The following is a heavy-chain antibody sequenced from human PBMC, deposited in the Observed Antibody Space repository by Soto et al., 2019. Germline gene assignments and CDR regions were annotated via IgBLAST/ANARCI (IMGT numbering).Heavy chain of an antibody. D-gene: IGHD3-22*01. CDR2: ISGSGGST. CDR1: GFTFSSYA. Sequence: PGGSLRLSCAASGFTFSSYAMSWVRQAPGKGLEWVSAISGSGGSTYYADSVKGRFTISRDNSKNTLYLQMNSLRAEDTAVYYCAKDSVTSYYYDSSGYFFDYWGQGTLVTVSS. CDR3: AKDSVTSYYYDSSGYFFDY. J-gene: IGHJ4*02. V-gene: IGHV3-23*01.